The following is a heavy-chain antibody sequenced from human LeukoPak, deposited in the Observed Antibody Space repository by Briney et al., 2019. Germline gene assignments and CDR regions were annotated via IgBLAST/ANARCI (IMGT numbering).Heavy chain of an antibody. V-gene: IGHV1-2*02. J-gene: IGHJ5*02. Sequence: ASVKVSCKPFGYKLTDYWIHWVRKALGQGLEWRGWIDPNSGGTNYAQNFKGRVTLTRDTSISTVYMEMSRLISDDTAVYYCARGIAAPGARWFDPWGQGTLVTVSS. D-gene: IGHD6-13*01. CDR2: IDPNSGGT. CDR1: GYKLTDYW. CDR3: ARGIAAPGARWFDP.